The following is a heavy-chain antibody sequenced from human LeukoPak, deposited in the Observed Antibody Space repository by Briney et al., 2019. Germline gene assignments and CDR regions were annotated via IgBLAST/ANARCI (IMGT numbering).Heavy chain of an antibody. J-gene: IGHJ3*02. CDR3: AKDIGPIALDAFDI. CDR2: TRYDGSNK. Sequence: GGSLRLSCAASGFTFSDYYMSWIRQAPGKGLEWVAFTRYDGSNKYYADSVKGRFTISRDNSKNTLYLQMNSLRAEDTAVYYCAKDIGPIALDAFDIWGQGTMVTVSS. V-gene: IGHV3-30*02. D-gene: IGHD6-13*01. CDR1: GFTFSDYY.